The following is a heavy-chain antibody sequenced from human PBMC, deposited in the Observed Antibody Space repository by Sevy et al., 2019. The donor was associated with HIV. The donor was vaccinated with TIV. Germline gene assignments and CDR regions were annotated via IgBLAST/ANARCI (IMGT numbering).Heavy chain of an antibody. V-gene: IGHV1-24*01. J-gene: IGHJ4*02. Sequence: ASLKVSCKVSGYIFTELSMHWVRQAPGKGLEWMGGFDPEDGETIYAQKFQGRVTMTEDTSTDTAYMDLSSLRSEDTXVYYCATDSVLLKGRYYDSSGYYLHYWGQGTLVTVSS. D-gene: IGHD3-22*01. CDR3: ATDSVLLKGRYYDSSGYYLHY. CDR1: GYIFTELS. CDR2: FDPEDGET.